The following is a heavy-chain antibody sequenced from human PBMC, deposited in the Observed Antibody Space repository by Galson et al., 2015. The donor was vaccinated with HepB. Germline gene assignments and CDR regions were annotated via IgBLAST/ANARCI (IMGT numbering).Heavy chain of an antibody. V-gene: IGHV3-7*03. CDR1: GFTFSTYW. Sequence: SLRLSCAASGFTFSTYWMTWVRQAPGKGLEWVANIKQDGSEIYYVDSVKGRFTISRDKAKNSLYLQMNSLRAEDTAVYYCARDGDYSGSYSFKFDYWGQGTLVTVSS. CDR2: IKQDGSEI. D-gene: IGHD1-26*01. CDR3: ARDGDYSGSYSFKFDY. J-gene: IGHJ4*02.